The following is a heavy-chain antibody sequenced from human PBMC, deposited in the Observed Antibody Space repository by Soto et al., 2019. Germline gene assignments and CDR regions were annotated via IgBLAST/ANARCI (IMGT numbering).Heavy chain of an antibody. Sequence: QVQLQESGPGLVKPSETLSLTCTVSGGSISSYYWSWIRQPPGKGLEWIGYIYYSGSTNYNPSLNXRXTXXVDTSKNQFSLMLSSVTAADTAVYYCARSSGWFDYWGQGTLVTVSS. J-gene: IGHJ4*02. V-gene: IGHV4-59*01. CDR2: IYYSGST. CDR3: ARSSGWFDY. D-gene: IGHD6-19*01. CDR1: GGSISSYY.